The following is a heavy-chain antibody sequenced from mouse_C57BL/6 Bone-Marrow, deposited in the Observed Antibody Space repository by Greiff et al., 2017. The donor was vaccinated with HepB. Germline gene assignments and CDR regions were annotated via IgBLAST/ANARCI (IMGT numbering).Heavy chain of an antibody. V-gene: IGHV5-4*01. J-gene: IGHJ1*03. CDR3: ARDYYYGSSWYFDV. Sequence: EVQLVESGGGLVKPGGSLKLSCAVSGFTFSSYAMSWVRQTPEKRLEWVATISDGGSYTYDPDNVKGRFTISRDNAKNNLYLQMSHLKSEDTAMYYCARDYYYGSSWYFDVWGTGTTVTVSS. D-gene: IGHD1-1*01. CDR1: GFTFSSYA. CDR2: ISDGGSYT.